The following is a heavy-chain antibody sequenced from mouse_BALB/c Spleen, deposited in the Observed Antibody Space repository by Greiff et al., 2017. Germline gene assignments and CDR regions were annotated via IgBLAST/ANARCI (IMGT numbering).Heavy chain of an antibody. CDR1: GYAFTNYL. D-gene: IGHD1-1*01. V-gene: IGHV1-54*01. CDR2: INPGSGGT. Sequence: QVQLQQSGAELVRPGTSVKVSCKASGYAFTNYLIEWVKQRPGQGLEWIGVINPGSGGTNYNEKFKGKATLTADKSSSTAYMQLSSLTSDDSAVYFCARSGIYYYGSSPGYFDVWGAGTTVTVSS. CDR3: ARSGIYYYGSSPGYFDV. J-gene: IGHJ1*01.